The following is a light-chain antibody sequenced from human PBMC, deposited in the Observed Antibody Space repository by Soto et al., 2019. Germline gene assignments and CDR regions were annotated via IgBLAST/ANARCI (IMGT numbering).Light chain of an antibody. CDR1: QSISSS. V-gene: IGKV1-39*01. J-gene: IGKJ2*01. CDR3: QQSYSAPPYT. CDR2: AAS. Sequence: DIQMTQSPSSLSASIGDRVTITCRASQSISSSLNWFQQKPGKAPKFLIYAASSLQTGVPSRFSGSGSGTDFTLTISSLQPEDFATYYCQQSYSAPPYTFGQGTRLEIK.